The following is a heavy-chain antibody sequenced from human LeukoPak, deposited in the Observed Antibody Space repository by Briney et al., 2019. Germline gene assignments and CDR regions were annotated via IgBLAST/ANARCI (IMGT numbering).Heavy chain of an antibody. CDR2: IGSSGGTT. V-gene: IGHV3-23*01. J-gene: IGHJ4*02. CDR3: ARRFGGYCSSTSCHVDY. D-gene: IGHD2-2*01. CDR1: GFTFSSYA. Sequence: PGGSLRLSCAASGFTFSSYAMSWVRQAPGKGLEGVSTIGSSGGTTYYADSVKGRFTISRDNAKNSLYLQMNSLRAEDTAVYYCARRFGGYCSSTSCHVDYWGQGTLVTVSS.